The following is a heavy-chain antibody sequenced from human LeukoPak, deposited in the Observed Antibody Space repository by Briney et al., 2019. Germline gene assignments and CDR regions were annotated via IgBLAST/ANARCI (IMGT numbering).Heavy chain of an antibody. CDR2: ISSSGSTI. Sequence: GGSLRLSCAASGFTFSDYYVSWIRQAPGKGLEWVSYISSSGSTIYYADSVKGRFTISRDNAKNSLYLQMNSLRAEDTAVYYCARDSGWELPGDYFDYWGQGTLVTVSS. CDR3: ARDSGWELPGDYFDY. CDR1: GFTFSDYY. J-gene: IGHJ4*02. D-gene: IGHD1-26*01. V-gene: IGHV3-11*04.